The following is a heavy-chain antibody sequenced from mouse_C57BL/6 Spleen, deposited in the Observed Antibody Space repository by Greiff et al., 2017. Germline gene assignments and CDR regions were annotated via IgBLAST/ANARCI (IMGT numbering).Heavy chain of an antibody. CDR1: GFTFSSYA. Sequence: EVQVVESGGGLVKPGGSLKLSCAASGFTFSSYAMSWVRQTPEKRLEWVATLSDGGSYTYYPDNVKGRFTISRDNSKNNLYLQMSHLESEDTAMYYCALLFDYWGQGTTLTVSS. V-gene: IGHV5-4*01. D-gene: IGHD2-1*01. J-gene: IGHJ2*01. CDR2: LSDGGSYT. CDR3: ALLFDY.